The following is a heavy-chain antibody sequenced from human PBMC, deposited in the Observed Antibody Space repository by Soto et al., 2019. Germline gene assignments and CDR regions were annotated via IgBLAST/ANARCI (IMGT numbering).Heavy chain of an antibody. CDR2: INSDGSST. CDR1: GFTFRSYW. J-gene: IGHJ4*02. Sequence: GESLKISCAAPGFTFRSYWMHWVRQAPGKGLVWVSRINSDGSSTNYADSVKGRFTISRDNAKNTLYLQMNSLRAEDTAVYYCAREWGAAFDYWGQGTLVTVSS. V-gene: IGHV3-74*01. D-gene: IGHD3-16*01. CDR3: AREWGAAFDY.